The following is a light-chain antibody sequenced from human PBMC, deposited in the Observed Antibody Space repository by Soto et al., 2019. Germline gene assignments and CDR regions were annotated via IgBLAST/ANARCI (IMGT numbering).Light chain of an antibody. Sequence: DIQMTQSPSSLSASVGDRVTITCRASQGIRNDLAWYQQKPGKAPKRLIYAASSLQSGVPSRFSGSGSGTEFTLTISSLPPEDFATYYCLQHNNYPPITFGQGTRLEIK. CDR2: AAS. CDR3: LQHNNYPPIT. V-gene: IGKV1-17*01. J-gene: IGKJ5*01. CDR1: QGIRND.